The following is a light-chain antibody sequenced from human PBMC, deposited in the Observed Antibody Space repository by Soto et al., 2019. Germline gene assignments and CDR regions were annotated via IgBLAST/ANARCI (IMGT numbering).Light chain of an antibody. Sequence: QSALTQPGSVSGSPGQSITISCTGTSSDVGGYNYVSWYQQHPGKGPKLMIYEVTNRPSGVSTRFSGSKSGNTASLTITGLQAEDEADYYCSSYAGNNIFVFGTGTKLTVL. V-gene: IGLV2-14*01. CDR3: SSYAGNNIFV. CDR2: EVT. CDR1: SSDVGGYNY. J-gene: IGLJ1*01.